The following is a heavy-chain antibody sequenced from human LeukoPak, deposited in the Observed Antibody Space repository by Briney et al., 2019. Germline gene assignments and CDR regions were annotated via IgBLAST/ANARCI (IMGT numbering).Heavy chain of an antibody. CDR2: INQDGSRI. Sequence: GGSLRLSCAATGSFTFSNYWMSWLRQVPGKGLEWVANINQDGSRIYYVDSVEGRFTISRDNAKNSLYLQMNRLRAGDTAVYYCEVYSAWGQGTLVAVSS. CDR3: EVYSA. CDR1: GSFTFSNYW. V-gene: IGHV3-7*01. D-gene: IGHD4-11*01. J-gene: IGHJ1*01.